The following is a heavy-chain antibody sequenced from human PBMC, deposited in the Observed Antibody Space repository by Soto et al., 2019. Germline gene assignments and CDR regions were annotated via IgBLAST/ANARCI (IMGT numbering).Heavy chain of an antibody. CDR3: ATMATFGSLILFDP. D-gene: IGHD3-10*01. V-gene: IGHV1-8*01. J-gene: IGHJ5*02. CDR1: GYTFTNND. Sequence: SSVKVSCKASGYTFTNNDVSWVRQATGQGLEWMGWMNPGSGDTGYAQKFQGRVTMTRDISIATAYMELSSLRSDDTAIYYCATMATFGSLILFDPWGQGTLVTVSS. CDR2: MNPGSGDT.